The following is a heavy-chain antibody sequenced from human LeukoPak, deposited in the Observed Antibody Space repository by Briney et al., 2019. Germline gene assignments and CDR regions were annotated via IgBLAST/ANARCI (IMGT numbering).Heavy chain of an antibody. V-gene: IGHV1-8*01. J-gene: IGHJ5*02. Sequence: ASVKVSRKATGFTFTNYDINWVRQATGQGREWMGWMNPINGNTGYAQKFQGRVTMTRDTSISTAYMELRSLTSEDTAVYYCVRDGEGVAISVNYWFDPWGQGTLVTVSS. CDR2: MNPINGNT. D-gene: IGHD3-10*01. CDR3: VRDGEGVAISVNYWFDP. CDR1: GFTFTNYD.